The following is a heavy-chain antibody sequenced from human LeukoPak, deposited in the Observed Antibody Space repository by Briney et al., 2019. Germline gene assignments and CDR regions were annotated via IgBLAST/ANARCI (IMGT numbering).Heavy chain of an antibody. CDR3: AKTIVGATNGDY. CDR1: GFTFSSYG. D-gene: IGHD1-26*01. J-gene: IGHJ4*02. Sequence: GGSLRLSCAASGFTFSSYGMHWVRQAPGKGPEWVAVISYDGSNKYYADSVKGRFTISRDNSKNTLYLQMNSLRAEDTAVYYCAKTIVGATNGDYWGQGTLVTVSS. V-gene: IGHV3-30*18. CDR2: ISYDGSNK.